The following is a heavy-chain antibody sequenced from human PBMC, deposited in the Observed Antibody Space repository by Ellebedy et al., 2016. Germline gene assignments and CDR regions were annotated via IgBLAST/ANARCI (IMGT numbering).Heavy chain of an antibody. CDR1: GYTFTSNS. D-gene: IGHD2-2*01. J-gene: IGHJ5*02. V-gene: IGHV1-46*01. Sequence: ASVKVSXXASGYTFTSNSMHWVRQAPGQGPEWMGMIKPSVGSTKYAQKFQGRVTMTRDTSTSTVYMELSSLKSEDTAVYYCARDQTAGYCSPTSCSNWFNPWGQGTLVTVSS. CDR3: ARDQTAGYCSPTSCSNWFNP. CDR2: IKPSVGST.